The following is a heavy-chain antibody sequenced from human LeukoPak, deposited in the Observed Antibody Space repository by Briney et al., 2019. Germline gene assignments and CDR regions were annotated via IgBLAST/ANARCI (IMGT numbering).Heavy chain of an antibody. CDR1: GYIFTSYY. Sequence: GASVKVSCKASGYIFTSYYMHWVRQAPGQGLEWMGIINPSGGSTSYAQKFQGRVTMTRDTSTSTVYMELSSLRSEDTAVYYCARAVGSYSWSGYYRLVDYWGQGTLVTVSS. V-gene: IGHV1-46*01. CDR2: INPSGGST. J-gene: IGHJ4*02. CDR3: ARAVGSYSWSGYYRLVDY. D-gene: IGHD3-3*01.